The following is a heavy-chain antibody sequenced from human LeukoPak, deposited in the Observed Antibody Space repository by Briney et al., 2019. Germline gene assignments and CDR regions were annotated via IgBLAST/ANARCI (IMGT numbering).Heavy chain of an antibody. J-gene: IGHJ4*02. CDR2: IYYSGST. CDR3: ARVGYYYGSGTDY. CDR1: GGSISSSSYY. V-gene: IGHV4-39*01. D-gene: IGHD3-10*01. Sequence: ASETLSLTCTVSGGSISSSSYYWGWIRQPPGKGLEWIGSIYYSGSTYYNPSLKSRVTISVDTSKNQFSLKLSSVTAADTAVYYCARVGYYYGSGTDYWGQGTLVTVSS.